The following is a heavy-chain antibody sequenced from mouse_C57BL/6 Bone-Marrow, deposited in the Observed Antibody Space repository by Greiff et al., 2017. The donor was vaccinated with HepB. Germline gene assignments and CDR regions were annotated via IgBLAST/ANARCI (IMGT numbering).Heavy chain of an antibody. CDR2: ISSGGSYT. J-gene: IGHJ4*01. V-gene: IGHV5-6*01. CDR3: ARHFGMDY. Sequence: EVQVVESGGDLVKPGGSLKLSCAASGFTFSSYGMSWVRQTPDKRLEWVATISSGGSYTYYPDSVKGRFTISRDNAKNTLYLQMSSLKSEDTAMYYCARHFGMDYWGQGTSVTVSS. CDR1: GFTFSSYG.